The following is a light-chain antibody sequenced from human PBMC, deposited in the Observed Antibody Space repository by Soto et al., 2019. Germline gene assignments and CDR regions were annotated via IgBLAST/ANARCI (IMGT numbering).Light chain of an antibody. CDR2: DAS. Sequence: EIVLTQSPGTLSLSPGERATLSCRASQSLSSSFLAWYQQKPGQAPRLIIYDASSRATGVPDRFSGSGSRTDFTLTISRLEPEDFAVFYCQQYSNSPLTFGGGTKVEVK. V-gene: IGKV3-20*01. CDR3: QQYSNSPLT. J-gene: IGKJ4*01. CDR1: QSLSSSF.